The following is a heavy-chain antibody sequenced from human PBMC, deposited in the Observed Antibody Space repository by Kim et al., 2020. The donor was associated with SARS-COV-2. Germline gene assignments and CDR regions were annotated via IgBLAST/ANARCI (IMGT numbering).Heavy chain of an antibody. Sequence: TTEYAASVKGRFTISRDDSKSIAYLQMNSLKTEDTAVYYCTRGEYSGADYWGQGTLVTVSS. CDR2: TT. V-gene: IGHV3-49*02. J-gene: IGHJ4*02. CDR3: TRGEYSGADY. D-gene: IGHD2-21*01.